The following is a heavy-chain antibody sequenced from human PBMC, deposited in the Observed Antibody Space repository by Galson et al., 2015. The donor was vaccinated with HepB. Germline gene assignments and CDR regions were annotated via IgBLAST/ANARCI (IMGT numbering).Heavy chain of an antibody. CDR2: ISSSSSYT. D-gene: IGHD2-2*01. CDR3: ARGRGYCSSTSCLTYFDY. Sequence: SLRLSCAASGFTLSDYYMSWIRQAPGKGLEWVSYISSSSSYTNYADSVKGRFTISRDNAKNSLYLQMNSLRAEDTAVYYCARGRGYCSSTSCLTYFDYWGQGTLVTVSS. CDR1: GFTLSDYY. J-gene: IGHJ4*02. V-gene: IGHV3-11*06.